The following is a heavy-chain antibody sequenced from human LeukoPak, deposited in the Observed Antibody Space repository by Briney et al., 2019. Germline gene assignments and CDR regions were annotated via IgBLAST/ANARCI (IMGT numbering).Heavy chain of an antibody. J-gene: IGHJ4*02. CDR3: ATVRLVVVPAARALDY. Sequence: PGGSLRLSCAVSGFTFSNYWMSWVRQAPGKGLEWVANIKQDGSEKYYVDSVKGRFTISRDNAKKSVYLQMNSLRAEDTAVYYCATVRLVVVPAARALDYWGQGTLVTVSS. V-gene: IGHV3-7*01. D-gene: IGHD2-2*01. CDR2: IKQDGSEK. CDR1: GFTFSNYW.